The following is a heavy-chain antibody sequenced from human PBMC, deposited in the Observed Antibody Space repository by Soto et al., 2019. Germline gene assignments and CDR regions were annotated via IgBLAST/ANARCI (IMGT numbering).Heavy chain of an antibody. CDR3: ARDSGYGDLLFDY. J-gene: IGHJ4*02. D-gene: IGHD4-17*01. V-gene: IGHV4-39*07. CDR1: GGSISSSSYY. Sequence: SETLSLTCTVSGGSISSSSYYWGWIRQPPGKGLEWIGSIYYSGSTYYNPSLKSRVTISVDTSKNQFSLKLSSVTAADTAVYYCARDSGYGDLLFDYWGQGTLVTVSS. CDR2: IYYSGST.